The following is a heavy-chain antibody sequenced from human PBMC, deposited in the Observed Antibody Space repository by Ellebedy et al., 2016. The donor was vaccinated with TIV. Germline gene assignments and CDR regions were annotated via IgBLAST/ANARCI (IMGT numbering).Heavy chain of an antibody. Sequence: SETLSLXXTVSGDSISSYSWTWIRHPPRKGLEWIGYLFYSGNTNYNPSLKSRVTMSVDTSKNQFSLKLSSMTAADTAVYYCARFDYDVEGYYGLDVWGQGTTVTVSS. V-gene: IGHV4-59*01. CDR1: GDSISSYS. J-gene: IGHJ6*02. CDR2: LFYSGNT. CDR3: ARFDYDVEGYYGLDV. D-gene: IGHD3-16*01.